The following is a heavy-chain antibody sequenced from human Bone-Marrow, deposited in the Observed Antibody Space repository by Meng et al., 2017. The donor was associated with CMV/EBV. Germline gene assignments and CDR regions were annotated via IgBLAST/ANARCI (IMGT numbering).Heavy chain of an antibody. CDR2: ISGSGGST. V-gene: IGHV3-23*01. CDR1: GFPFSNYA. Sequence: GESLKISCAASGFPFSNYAMSWVRQAPGKGLEWVSAISGSGGSTYYADSVKGRFTISRDNSKNTLYLQMNSLRAEDTAVYYCAKNFRSLIEVAGPFDYWGQGTLVTVSS. CDR3: AKNFRSLIEVAGPFDY. J-gene: IGHJ4*02. D-gene: IGHD6-19*01.